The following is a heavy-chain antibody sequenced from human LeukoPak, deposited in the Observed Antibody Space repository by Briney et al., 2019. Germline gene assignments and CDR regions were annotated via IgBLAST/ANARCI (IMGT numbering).Heavy chain of an antibody. D-gene: IGHD6-13*01. CDR3: ARVAPAGKGFDY. J-gene: IGHJ4*02. V-gene: IGHV3-13*01. Sequence: PGGSLRLSCAASGFTFSRYDMHWVRQATGKGLEWVSAIDTAGGTYYPGSVKGRFTISRENAKNSLYLQMNSLRAGDTAVYYCARVAPAGKGFDYWGQGTLVTVSS. CDR2: IDTAGGT. CDR1: GFTFSRYD.